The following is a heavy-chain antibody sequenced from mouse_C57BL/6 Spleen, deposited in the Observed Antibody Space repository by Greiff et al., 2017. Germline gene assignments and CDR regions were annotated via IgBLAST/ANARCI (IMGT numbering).Heavy chain of an antibody. J-gene: IGHJ3*01. Sequence: EVKVVESGGGLVQSGRSLRLSCATSGFTFSDFYMEWVRQAPGKGLEWIAASRNKANDYTTEYSASVKGRFIVSRDTSQSILYLQMNALRAEDTAIYYCARDAWDYDGFAYWGQGTLVTVSA. CDR3: ARDAWDYDGFAY. CDR1: GFTFSDFY. V-gene: IGHV7-1*01. CDR2: SRNKANDYTT. D-gene: IGHD2-4*01.